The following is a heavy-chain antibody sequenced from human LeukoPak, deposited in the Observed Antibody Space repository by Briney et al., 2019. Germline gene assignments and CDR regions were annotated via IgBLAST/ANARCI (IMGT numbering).Heavy chain of an antibody. J-gene: IGHJ4*02. D-gene: IGHD3-10*02. CDR2: ISNSDSTT. CDR1: EITFSSYE. Sequence: GGSLRLSCADSEITFSSYEMNWVRQAPGKGLEWVSYISNSDSTTYYADSVKGRFTLSRDNAKNSLYLQMNSLRAEDTGVYYCARARYVYLFDYWGQGTLVTVSS. V-gene: IGHV3-48*03. CDR3: ARARYVYLFDY.